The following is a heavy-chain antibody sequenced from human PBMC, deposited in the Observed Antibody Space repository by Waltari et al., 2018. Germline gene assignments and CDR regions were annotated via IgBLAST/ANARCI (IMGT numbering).Heavy chain of an antibody. V-gene: IGHV1-69*13. CDR3: ARESPHCSSTSCSSYYFDY. Sequence: QVQLVQSGAEVKKPGSSVKVSCKASGGTFSSYAISWVRQAPGQGLEWMGGIIPIFGTANYAQKFQGRVTITADESTSTAYMELSSLRSEDTVVYYCARESPHCSSTSCSSYYFDYWGQGTLVTVSS. J-gene: IGHJ4*02. CDR2: IIPIFGTA. CDR1: GGTFSSYA. D-gene: IGHD2-2*01.